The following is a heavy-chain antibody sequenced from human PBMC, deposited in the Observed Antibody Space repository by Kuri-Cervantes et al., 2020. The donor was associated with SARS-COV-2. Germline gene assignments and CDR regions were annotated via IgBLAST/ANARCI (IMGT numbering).Heavy chain of an antibody. Sequence: SETLSLTCTVSGGSISSGSYYWGWIRQPPGKGLEWIGSIYYSGSTYYNPSLKSRVTISVDTSKNQFSLKLSSVTAADTAVYYCARRACSSTSCYRALRAFDIWGQGTMVTVSS. J-gene: IGHJ3*02. CDR2: IYYSGST. CDR3: ARRACSSTSCYRALRAFDI. D-gene: IGHD2-2*01. V-gene: IGHV4-39*01. CDR1: GGSISSGSYY.